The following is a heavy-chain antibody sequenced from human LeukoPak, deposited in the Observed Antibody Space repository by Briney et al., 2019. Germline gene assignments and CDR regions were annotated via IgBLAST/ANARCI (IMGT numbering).Heavy chain of an antibody. Sequence: PGGSLRLSCAASGFTLSNFRMSWVRQAPGKGLEWVSRIVESGGTNYADSVKGRFTISRDNSKNSLYLQMSSLRAEDTAVYYCAKEGHSSSLRYFDYWGQGTLVTVSS. CDR2: IVESGGT. V-gene: IGHV3-23*01. D-gene: IGHD6-13*01. CDR3: AKEGHSSSLRYFDY. CDR1: GFTLSNFR. J-gene: IGHJ4*02.